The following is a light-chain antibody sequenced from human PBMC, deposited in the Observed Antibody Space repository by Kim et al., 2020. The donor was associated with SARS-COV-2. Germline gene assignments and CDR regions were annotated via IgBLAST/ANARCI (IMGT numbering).Light chain of an antibody. J-gene: IGLJ1*01. V-gene: IGLV3-19*01. CDR1: SLRSYY. CDR2: GKN. Sequence: SSELTQDPAVSVALGQTVRITCQGDSLRSYYASWYQQKPGQAPVLVIYGKNNRPSGIPDRFSGSSSGNTASLTITGAQAEAEADYYCNSRDISDDHLGVF. CDR3: NSRDISDDHLGV.